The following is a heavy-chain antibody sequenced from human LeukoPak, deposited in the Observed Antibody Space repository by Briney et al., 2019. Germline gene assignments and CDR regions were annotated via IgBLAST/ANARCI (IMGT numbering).Heavy chain of an antibody. CDR1: GYSFTAYY. J-gene: IGHJ4*02. CDR3: ARAQAGTSCCHFDY. D-gene: IGHD2-2*01. V-gene: IGHV1-2*02. CDR2: ISPDSGGT. Sequence: APVKACCKASGYSFTAYYIHWVRQAPGQGLEWMGWISPDSGGTNYAQKFQGRVTMTTDTSINTVYMDLSSLRSDDTAVYFCARAQAGTSCCHFDYWGQGTLVTISS.